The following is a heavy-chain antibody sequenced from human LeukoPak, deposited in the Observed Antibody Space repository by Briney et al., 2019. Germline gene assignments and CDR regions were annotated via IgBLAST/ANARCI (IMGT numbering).Heavy chain of an antibody. J-gene: IGHJ3*02. Sequence: PGGSLRLSCAASGFSFSSYWMSWVRQAPGKGLEWVSGISWNSGSMDYADSVKGRFTISRDNAKNSLYLQMNSLRAEDTAVYYCARGYCSGGSCYLNAFDIWGQGTMVTVSS. V-gene: IGHV3-21*01. CDR1: GFSFSSYW. CDR2: ISWNSGSM. CDR3: ARGYCSGGSCYLNAFDI. D-gene: IGHD2-15*01.